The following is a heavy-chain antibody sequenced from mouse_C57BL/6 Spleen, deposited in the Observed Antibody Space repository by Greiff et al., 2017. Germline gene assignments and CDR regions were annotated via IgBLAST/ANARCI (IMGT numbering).Heavy chain of an antibody. J-gene: IGHJ4*01. V-gene: IGHV1-69*01. D-gene: IGHD3-3*01. CDR2: IDPSDSYT. CDR1: GYTFTSSW. CDR3: AKKGPGARDY. Sequence: QVQLQQPGAELVMPGASVKLSCKASGYTFTSSWMHWVKQRPGQGLEWIGEIDPSDSYTNYNQKFKGKSTLTVDKSTSTAYMQLSSLTSEDSAVYYCAKKGPGARDYWGQGNPVTGSS.